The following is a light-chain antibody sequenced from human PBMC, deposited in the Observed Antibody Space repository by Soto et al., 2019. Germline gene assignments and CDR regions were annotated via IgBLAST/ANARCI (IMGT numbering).Light chain of an antibody. V-gene: IGKV3-15*01. CDR3: RQFNDSQKT. CDR1: QSVRND. J-gene: IGKJ1*01. CDR2: GAS. Sequence: EIVITQSPATLPMSPGERATLSCRDSQSVRNDLAWYEQTPGQAPRLLIYGASTRATGIPARFSGSGAGTGCTRPISSLHSEDFAVDYCRQFNDSQKTFGQGTKVDIK.